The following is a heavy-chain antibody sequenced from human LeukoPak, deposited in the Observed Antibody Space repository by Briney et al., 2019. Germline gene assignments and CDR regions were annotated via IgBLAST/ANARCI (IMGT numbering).Heavy chain of an antibody. D-gene: IGHD5-24*01. CDR1: GYSFTSYW. V-gene: IGHV5-51*01. CDR3: ARASRDGYNQNFDH. Sequence: GESLKISCKGSGYSFTSYWIGWVRQRPGKGLEWMGIIYPGGSETRYDPSFQGQVTIPADSSTSTAYLQWSSLRASDTAMYYCARASRDGYNQNFDHWGQGTLVTVSS. CDR2: IYPGGSET. J-gene: IGHJ4*02.